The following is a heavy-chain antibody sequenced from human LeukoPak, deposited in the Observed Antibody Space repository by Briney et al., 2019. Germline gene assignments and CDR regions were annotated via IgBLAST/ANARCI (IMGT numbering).Heavy chain of an antibody. Sequence: SETLSLTCTVSGGSISSSPHYWGWIRQPPGKGLEWIGSIYYSGSSYYIPSLKSRVIVSVDTSKNQFSLKLSSVTAADTAVYYCARDDNAFDIWGQGTMVTVSS. V-gene: IGHV4-39*07. J-gene: IGHJ3*02. CDR2: IYYSGSS. CDR3: ARDDNAFDI. CDR1: GGSISSSPHY.